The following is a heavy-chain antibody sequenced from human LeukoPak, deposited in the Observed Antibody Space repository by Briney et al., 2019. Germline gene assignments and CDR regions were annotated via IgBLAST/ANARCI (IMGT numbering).Heavy chain of an antibody. CDR2: INSDGSST. Sequence: GGSLRLSCAASGFTFSSYWMHWVRQAPGKGLVWVSRINSDGSSTSYADSVKGRFTISRDNAKNTLYLQMNSLRAEDTAVYYCAKDYSVSNWCFDLWGRGTLVTVSS. J-gene: IGHJ2*01. D-gene: IGHD5/OR15-5a*01. CDR1: GFTFSSYW. V-gene: IGHV3-74*01. CDR3: AKDYSVSNWCFDL.